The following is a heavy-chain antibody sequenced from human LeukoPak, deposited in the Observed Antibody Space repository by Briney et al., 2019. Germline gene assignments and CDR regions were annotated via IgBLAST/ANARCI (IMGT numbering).Heavy chain of an antibody. Sequence: GGSLRLSCAASGFTFSSYAMSWVRQAPRKGLEWVSAISGSGGSTYYADSVKGRFTISRDNSKNTLYLQMNSLRAEDTAVYYCAKGKYCSGGSCYSYFDYWGQGTLVTVSS. CDR3: AKGKYCSGGSCYSYFDY. J-gene: IGHJ4*02. V-gene: IGHV3-23*01. CDR1: GFTFSSYA. D-gene: IGHD2-15*01. CDR2: ISGSGGST.